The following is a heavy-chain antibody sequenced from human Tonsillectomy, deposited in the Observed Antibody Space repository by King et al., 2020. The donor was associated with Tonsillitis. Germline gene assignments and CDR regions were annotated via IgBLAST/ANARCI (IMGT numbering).Heavy chain of an antibody. CDR3: ARVLSPTIMGATTGYFDY. CDR2: VIPIFGSA. V-gene: IGHV1-69*01. CDR1: GGTFTYYA. J-gene: IGHJ4*02. D-gene: IGHD1-26*01. Sequence: QLVQSGTEVKKPGSSVKVSCKASGGTFTYYAISWVRQAPGQGLEWMGGVIPIFGSANYAQKFQGRVTITADESTSTAYMELSSLRSEDTAVYYCARVLSPTIMGATTGYFDYWGQGTLVTVSS.